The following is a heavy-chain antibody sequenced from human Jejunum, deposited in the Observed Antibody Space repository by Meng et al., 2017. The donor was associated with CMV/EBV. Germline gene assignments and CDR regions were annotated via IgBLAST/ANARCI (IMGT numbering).Heavy chain of an antibody. CDR2: IYRGDDK. D-gene: IGHD1-26*01. Sequence: LKESGPTPVKPTQTLTLTCSFSGFSPSTSGEGVGWIRQPPGKALEWLALIYRGDDKRYSPSLNSRLTIAKDTSKNEVVLTLTNMGPIDTGTYYCAHFVGGYYPSRPDYWGQGTLVTVSS. V-gene: IGHV2-5*02. CDR1: GFSPSTSGEG. CDR3: AHFVGGYYPSRPDY. J-gene: IGHJ4*02.